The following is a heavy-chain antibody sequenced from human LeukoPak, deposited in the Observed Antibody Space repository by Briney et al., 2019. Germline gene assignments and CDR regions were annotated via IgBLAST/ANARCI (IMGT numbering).Heavy chain of an antibody. CDR1: GFSLSTSGMC. Sequence: ESGPALVKPTQTLTLTCTFSGFSLSTSGMCVSWIRQPPGKALEWLARIDWDDDKYYSTSLKTRLTISKDTSKNQVVLRMTNMDPVGTATYYCARIRGSRYYFDSWGQGTLVTVSS. D-gene: IGHD6-13*01. J-gene: IGHJ4*02. V-gene: IGHV2-70*11. CDR2: IDWDDDK. CDR3: ARIRGSRYYFDS.